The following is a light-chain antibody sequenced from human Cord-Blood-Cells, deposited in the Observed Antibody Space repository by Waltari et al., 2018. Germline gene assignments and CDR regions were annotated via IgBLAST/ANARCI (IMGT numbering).Light chain of an antibody. V-gene: IGLV2-14*01. CDR2: DVS. Sequence: QSALTQPASVSGSPGQSITISCTGTSSDVGGYNYVSWYQQHPGKAPKLMIYDVSKRPSGVSNRFSGSTSGNTASLPISGLQAEDEADYCCSSYTSSSTWVFGGGTKLTVL. CDR3: SSYTSSSTWV. J-gene: IGLJ3*02. CDR1: SSDVGGYNY.